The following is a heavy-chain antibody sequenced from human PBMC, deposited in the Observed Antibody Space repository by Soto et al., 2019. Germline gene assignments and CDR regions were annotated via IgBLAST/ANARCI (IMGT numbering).Heavy chain of an antibody. Sequence: QVHLVESGGGVVQPGTSLRLSCAASGFTFTNHAMHWARLTPGKGLEWLAIIWFDGSIKYYADSVKGRFTISRENSKNTVFLQVNSLRAADAAVYCCARVADKWQPHPLDQWGQGTLVTVST. CDR3: ARVADKWQPHPLDQ. V-gene: IGHV3-33*01. CDR1: GFTFTNHA. CDR2: IWFDGSIK. D-gene: IGHD1-26*01. J-gene: IGHJ4*02.